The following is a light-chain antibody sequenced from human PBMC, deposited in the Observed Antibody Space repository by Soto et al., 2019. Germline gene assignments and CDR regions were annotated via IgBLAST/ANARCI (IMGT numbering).Light chain of an antibody. V-gene: IGLV2-14*01. CDR2: EVS. Sequence: QSVLTQPASVSGSPGPSITISCTGTNVDVGGYNYVSWYQHHPGKAPKLLIFEVSNRPSGVSNRFSGSKSGNTASLTISGLQSEDEADYYCASYTIKTTYVFGSGTKVTVL. CDR1: NVDVGGYNY. J-gene: IGLJ1*01. CDR3: ASYTIKTTYV.